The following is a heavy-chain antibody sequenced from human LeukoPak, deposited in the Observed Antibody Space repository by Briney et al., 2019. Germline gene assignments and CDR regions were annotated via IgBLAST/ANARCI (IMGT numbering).Heavy chain of an antibody. D-gene: IGHD3-10*01. CDR3: ARGLPNYYGSGSYPYYFDY. J-gene: IGHJ4*02. CDR2: IIPIFGTA. CDR1: GGTFSSYA. V-gene: IGHV1-69*05. Sequence: SVKVSCKASGGTFSSYAISWVRQAPGQGLERMGGIIPIFGTANYAQKFQGRVTITTDESTSTAYMELSSLRSEDTAVYYCARGLPNYYGSGSYPYYFDYWGQGTLVTVSS.